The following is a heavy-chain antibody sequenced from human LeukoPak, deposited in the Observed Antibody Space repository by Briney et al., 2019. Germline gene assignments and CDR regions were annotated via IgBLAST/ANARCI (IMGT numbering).Heavy chain of an antibody. V-gene: IGHV4-61*01. CDR2: IYYSGST. CDR1: GGSVNSTSYY. CDR3: ARAPRGVVVKSDAFDI. Sequence: SETLSLTCTVSGGSVNSTSYYWGWIRQAPGKGLEWIGYIYYSGSTNYNPSLKSRVRTSVDTSKKQFSLKLSSVTAADTAVYYCARAPRGVVVKSDAFDIWGQGTMVTVSS. D-gene: IGHD2-15*01. J-gene: IGHJ3*02.